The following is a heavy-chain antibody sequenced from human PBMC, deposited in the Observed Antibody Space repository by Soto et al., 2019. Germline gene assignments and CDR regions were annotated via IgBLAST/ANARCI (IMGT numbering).Heavy chain of an antibody. CDR2: ITSSGSTT. D-gene: IGHD5-18*01. V-gene: IGHV3-11*01. CDR1: VFTFSDYY. CDR3: ARERYSYGPYYFDY. Sequence: SXRLSFAASVFTFSDYYMSWIRQAPGKVLEWVSSITSSGSTTYYTDSVKGRFTISRDNAKNSLYLQMNSLRAEDTAVYYCARERYSYGPYYFDYWGQGTLVTVYS. J-gene: IGHJ4*02.